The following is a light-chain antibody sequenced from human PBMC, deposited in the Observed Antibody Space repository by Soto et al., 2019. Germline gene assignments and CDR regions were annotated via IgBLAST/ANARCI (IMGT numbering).Light chain of an antibody. V-gene: IGKV3-20*01. CDR2: GAS. CDR3: QQYGGSTRT. J-gene: IGKJ1*01. CDR1: QSVTTQ. Sequence: IVLTQSPGTLSLSPVERATLSCRARQSVTTQLAWYQQKPGQAPRLIIHGASSRATGVPDRITGSGSGTDFTLSISRLEPEDFAVYYCQQYGGSTRTFGQGTKVDIK.